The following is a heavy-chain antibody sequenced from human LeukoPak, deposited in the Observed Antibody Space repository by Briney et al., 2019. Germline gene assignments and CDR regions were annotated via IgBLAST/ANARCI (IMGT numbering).Heavy chain of an antibody. CDR3: AKSSPISSWFPDY. CDR1: GFTFSSCG. D-gene: IGHD6-13*01. Sequence: GGSLRLSCAASGFTFSSCGMHWVRQAPGKGLEWVAVISYDGSNKYYADSVKGRFTISRDNSKNTLYLQMNSLRAEDTAVYYCAKSSPISSWFPDYWGQGTLVTVSS. CDR2: ISYDGSNK. V-gene: IGHV3-30*18. J-gene: IGHJ4*02.